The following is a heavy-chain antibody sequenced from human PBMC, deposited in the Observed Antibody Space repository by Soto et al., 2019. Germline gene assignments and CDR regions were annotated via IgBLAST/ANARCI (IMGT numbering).Heavy chain of an antibody. J-gene: IGHJ4*02. CDR2: IYYSGST. V-gene: IGHV4-28*01. CDR3: ATHLHKNHFDY. Sequence: SETLSLTCAVSGYSISSSNWWGWIRQPPGKGLEWIGYIYYSGSTYYNPSLKSRVTMSVDTSKNQFSLKLSSVTAAATAIYYCATHLHKNHFDYWGQGSLVTVSS. CDR1: GYSISSSNW.